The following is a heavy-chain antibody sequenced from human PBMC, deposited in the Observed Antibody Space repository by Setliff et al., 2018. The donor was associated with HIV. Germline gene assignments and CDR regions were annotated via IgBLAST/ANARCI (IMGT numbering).Heavy chain of an antibody. Sequence: LSLTCTVSGGSISSGGYYWSWIRQHPGKGLEWIGYIHYSGNTYNNPSLNSRISISVDMSKNKFSLNLNSVTAADTAVYYCARAGDCTEASCPKARFDPWGPGILVTVSS. J-gene: IGHJ5*02. CDR3: ARAGDCTEASCPKARFDP. D-gene: IGHD2-8*02. V-gene: IGHV4-31*03. CDR1: GGSISSGGYY. CDR2: IHYSGNT.